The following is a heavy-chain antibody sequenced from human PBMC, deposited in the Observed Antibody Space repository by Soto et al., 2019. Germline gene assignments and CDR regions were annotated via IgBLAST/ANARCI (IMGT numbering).Heavy chain of an antibody. J-gene: IGHJ4*02. Sequence: HPGGSLRLSCAASGFSFSSKAMNWVRQAPGKGLEWVSTISAGGGSTHYADSVKGRFTISRDNSKNTLYLQMNSLRVEDTAVYYCAKSGSYVGSSIDYWGQGTLVTVSS. V-gene: IGHV3-23*01. CDR2: ISAGGGST. CDR3: AKSGSYVGSSIDY. CDR1: GFSFSSKA. D-gene: IGHD6-25*01.